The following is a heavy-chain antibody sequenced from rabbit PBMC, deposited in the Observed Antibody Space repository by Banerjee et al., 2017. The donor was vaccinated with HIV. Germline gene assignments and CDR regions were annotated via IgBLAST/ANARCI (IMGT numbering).Heavy chain of an antibody. D-gene: IGHD4-1*01. CDR2: INTGSGST. V-gene: IGHV1S45*01. CDR3: ARDLAGVIGWNFGL. Sequence: LEESGGDLVKPEGSLTLTCTASGFDFSSNLMGWVRQAPGKGLEWIGRINTGSGSTVYASWAKGRFTISKTSSTTVTLQMTSLTAADTATYFCARDLAGVIGWNFGLWGPGTPVPVS. CDR1: GFDFSSNL. J-gene: IGHJ4*01.